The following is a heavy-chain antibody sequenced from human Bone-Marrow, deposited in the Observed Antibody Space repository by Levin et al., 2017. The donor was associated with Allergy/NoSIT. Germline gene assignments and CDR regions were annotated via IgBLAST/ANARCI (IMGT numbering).Heavy chain of an antibody. V-gene: IGHV3-74*03. CDR3: VRDGSSFNFDY. CDR2: IDTDGGSI. CDR1: GFTFSGHW. D-gene: IGHD6-6*01. J-gene: IGHJ4*02. Sequence: PGGSLRLSCAASGFTFSGHWMHWARQRPGEGLVWVSRIDTDGGSIAYADFVEGRFTISRDNAKNTLFLQMNSLRAEDTGVYYCVRDGSSFNFDYWGQGTLVTVSS.